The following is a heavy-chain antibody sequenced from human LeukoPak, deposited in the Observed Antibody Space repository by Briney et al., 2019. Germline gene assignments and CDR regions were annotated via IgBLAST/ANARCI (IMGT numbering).Heavy chain of an antibody. CDR1: GGSISSYY. J-gene: IGHJ4*02. Sequence: SETLSLTCTVSGGSISSYYWSWIRKPPGKGLEWIGYISYTGGTNNNPALKRRVTISVDTSKTQFSLKLSSVTAADTAVYYCARVPPLSRPYTGNNYYFDYWGQGTLVTVSS. CDR2: ISYTGGT. V-gene: IGHV4-59*01. D-gene: IGHD5-24*01. CDR3: ARVPPLSRPYTGNNYYFDY.